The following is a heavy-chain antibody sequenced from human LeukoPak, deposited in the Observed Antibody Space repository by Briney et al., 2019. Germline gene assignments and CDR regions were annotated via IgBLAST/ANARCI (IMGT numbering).Heavy chain of an antibody. CDR2: INTNTGNP. D-gene: IGHD1-26*01. Sequence: VASVKVSCKASGYTFTSYAMNWVRQAPGQGLEWMGWINTNTGNPTYAQGFTGRFVFSLDTSVSTTYLQISRLKAEDTAVYYCASGPSYSGSNEYFDSWGQGTLVTVSS. CDR3: ASGPSYSGSNEYFDS. J-gene: IGHJ4*02. CDR1: GYTFTSYA. V-gene: IGHV7-4-1*02.